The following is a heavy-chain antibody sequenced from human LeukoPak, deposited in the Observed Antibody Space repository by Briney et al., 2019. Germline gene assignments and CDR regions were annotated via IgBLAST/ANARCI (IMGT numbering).Heavy chain of an antibody. CDR3: ARDPLSTNDFDI. CDR1: GGSITNSY. CDR2: INYSGST. V-gene: IGHV4-59*01. J-gene: IGHJ3*02. D-gene: IGHD1-1*01. Sequence: PSETLSLTCTVSGGSITNSYWNWIRQSPGKGLEWSGYINYSGSTNYNPSLKSRVTISVDTSKNQFSLKLSSVTAADTAMYFCARDPLSTNDFDIWGQGTMVTVSS.